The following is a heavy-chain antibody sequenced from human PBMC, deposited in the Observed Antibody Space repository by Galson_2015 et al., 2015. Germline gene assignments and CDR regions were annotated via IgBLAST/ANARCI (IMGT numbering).Heavy chain of an antibody. CDR2: IYSGGSA. J-gene: IGHJ4*02. D-gene: IGHD5-24*01. Sequence: SLRLSCAVSGFTVSSNYMNWVRQAPGKGLEWVSVIYSGGSAYYADSVKGRFTISRDNSKNTLYLQMTSLRAEDTAVYYCASVEMATSTFDYWGQGTLVTVSS. V-gene: IGHV3-53*01. CDR1: GFTVSSNY. CDR3: ASVEMATSTFDY.